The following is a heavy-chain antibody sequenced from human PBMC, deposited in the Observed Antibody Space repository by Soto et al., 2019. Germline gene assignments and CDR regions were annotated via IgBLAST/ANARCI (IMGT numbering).Heavy chain of an antibody. J-gene: IGHJ4*02. CDR2: IYYSGPS. Sequence: SETLSLTCTVSGGSVSRDSNFWSWIRQPPGKGLEWIGYIYYSGPSRYNPSLESRVTISIDSSKNQVSLTLTYVTSADTAVPFCARGYSHYAHWGRGTLVTVSS. CDR3: ARGYSHYAH. D-gene: IGHD4-4*01. V-gene: IGHV4-61*01. CDR1: GGSVSRDSNF.